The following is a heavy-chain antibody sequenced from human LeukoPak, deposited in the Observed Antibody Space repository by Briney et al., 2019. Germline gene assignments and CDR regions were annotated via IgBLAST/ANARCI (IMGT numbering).Heavy chain of an antibody. Sequence: GGSLRLSCAASAFTFSNSWMSWVRQAPGKGLEWVASIKQDGSEKFYVGSVKGRFTISRDNAKNSLYLQMSSLRAEDTAVYYCARETLGNYFDFRGQGTLVTVSS. CDR1: AFTFSNSW. V-gene: IGHV3-7*01. CDR3: ARETLGNYFDF. CDR2: IKQDGSEK. J-gene: IGHJ4*02.